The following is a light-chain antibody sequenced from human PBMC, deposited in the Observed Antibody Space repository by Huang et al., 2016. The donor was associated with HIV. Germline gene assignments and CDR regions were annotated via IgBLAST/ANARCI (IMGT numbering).Light chain of an antibody. Sequence: EIVLTQSPATLSLSPGESATLSCRTSQSVFSYLAWYQQRPGQAPRLLIYDASNRAIGVSAKFSGSGSGTDFALTISSLESEDFAVYYCQQRSAWPRTFGQGTKLEI. CDR3: QQRSAWPRT. CDR2: DAS. J-gene: IGKJ2*01. CDR1: QSVFSY. V-gene: IGKV3-11*01.